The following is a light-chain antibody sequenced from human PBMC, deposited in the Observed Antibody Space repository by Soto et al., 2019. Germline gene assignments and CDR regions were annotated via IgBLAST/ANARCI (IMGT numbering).Light chain of an antibody. J-gene: IGKJ4*01. CDR2: GAS. CDR1: QSVSSNY. Sequence: EIVLTQSPGTLSLSPGERATLSCRASQSVSSNYLAWYQQKPGQAPRLLIYGASSRATGIPDRFSGSGSGTDFTLTISRLEPEDFGVYYCQQYGGSPRVTFGGGTMVEIK. V-gene: IGKV3-20*01. CDR3: QQYGGSPRVT.